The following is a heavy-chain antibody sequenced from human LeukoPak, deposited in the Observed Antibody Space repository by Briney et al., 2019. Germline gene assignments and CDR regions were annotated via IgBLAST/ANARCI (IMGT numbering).Heavy chain of an antibody. D-gene: IGHD5-24*01. CDR3: GRDPSARVTIDF. CDR1: GFTFSNYA. Sequence: GGSLKLSCAASGFTFSNYAMHWVRQAPGKGLEWVAIVSHDGRNQYYAESVKGRSTISRDSSKNTVSLQMNSLTAGDSALYYCGRDPSARVTIDFWGQGTLVTVSS. J-gene: IGHJ4*02. CDR2: VSHDGRNQ. V-gene: IGHV3-30*04.